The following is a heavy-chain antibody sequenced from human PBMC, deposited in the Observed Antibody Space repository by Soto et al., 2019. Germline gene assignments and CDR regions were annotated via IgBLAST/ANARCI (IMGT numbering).Heavy chain of an antibody. D-gene: IGHD3-10*01. Sequence: ASVKVSCKASGYTFTSYAMHWVRQAPGQRLEWMGWINAGKDNTKYSERFQDRIRITRDTSANTVYMELNALTSEDTAVYYCAREVPGVTSFDYWGQGTLVTVSS. CDR2: INAGKDNT. CDR1: GYTFTSYA. CDR3: AREVPGVTSFDY. V-gene: IGHV1-3*01. J-gene: IGHJ4*02.